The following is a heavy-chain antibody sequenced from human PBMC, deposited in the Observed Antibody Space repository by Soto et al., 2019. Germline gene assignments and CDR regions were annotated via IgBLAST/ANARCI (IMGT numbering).Heavy chain of an antibody. Sequence: ASVKVSCKASGYTFSSYGINWVRQAPGQGLEWLGWISAYDGYTNYAQILQGRVSMTTDTSTKTAYMELRSLRSDDTGVYYCARGGYYDSSGSRTSHYYGMSVWGQ. CDR2: ISAYDGYT. V-gene: IGHV1-18*01. D-gene: IGHD6-19*01. J-gene: IGHJ6*02. CDR1: GYTFSSYG. CDR3: ARGGYYDSSGSRTSHYYGMSV.